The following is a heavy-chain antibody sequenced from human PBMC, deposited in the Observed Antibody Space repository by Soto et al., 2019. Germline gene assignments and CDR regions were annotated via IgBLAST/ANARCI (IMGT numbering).Heavy chain of an antibody. CDR2: IKQETAEE. Sequence: VQLVESGGGLVQPGGSLRLSCAASGFRFDNYWINWVRQAPGKGLEWVANIKQETAEENYGDSVQGRFTISRDGAKNSVYLQMNGLRAGDTAVYYCVRSSGWIFDLWGQGSLVTVSS. D-gene: IGHD6-19*01. J-gene: IGHJ4*02. CDR3: VRSSGWIFDL. V-gene: IGHV3-7*03. CDR1: GFRFDNYW.